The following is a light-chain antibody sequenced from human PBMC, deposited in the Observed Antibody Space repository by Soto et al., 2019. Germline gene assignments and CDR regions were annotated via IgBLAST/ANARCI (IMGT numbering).Light chain of an antibody. V-gene: IGLV2-23*02. Sequence: QSVLTQPASVSGYPGQSITISCTGTSSDVGNYNLVTWYQQHPGKAPKLMIYEVSKRPSRVSNRFSGSKSGNTASLTISGLQAEDEADYYCCSYAGSSTCVFGTGTKVTVL. CDR1: SSDVGNYNL. CDR3: CSYAGSSTCV. CDR2: EVS. J-gene: IGLJ1*01.